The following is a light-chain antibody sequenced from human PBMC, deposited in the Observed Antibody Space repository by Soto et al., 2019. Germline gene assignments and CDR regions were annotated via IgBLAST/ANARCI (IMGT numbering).Light chain of an antibody. V-gene: IGKV3-20*01. Sequence: VLTQSPGTLSLSPGERATLSCRASQSVSSSYLALYQQKPGQAPRLLIYGASSRATGIPDRFSGSGSGTDFTLTISRLEPEDFAVYYCQQYGSSPWTFGQGTKVEIK. CDR3: QQYGSSPWT. CDR1: QSVSSSY. J-gene: IGKJ1*01. CDR2: GAS.